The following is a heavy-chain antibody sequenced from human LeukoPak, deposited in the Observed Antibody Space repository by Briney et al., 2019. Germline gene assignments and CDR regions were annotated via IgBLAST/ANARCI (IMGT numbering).Heavy chain of an antibody. Sequence: PSETLSLTCTVSGGSISSSSYYWGWIRQPPGKGLEWIGSIYYSGSTYYNPSPKSRVTISVDTSKNQFSLKLSSVTAADTAVYYCARLRDIVVVPAAPFDYWGQGTLVTVSS. D-gene: IGHD2-2*01. J-gene: IGHJ4*02. CDR3: ARLRDIVVVPAAPFDY. V-gene: IGHV4-39*01. CDR2: IYYSGST. CDR1: GGSISSSSYY.